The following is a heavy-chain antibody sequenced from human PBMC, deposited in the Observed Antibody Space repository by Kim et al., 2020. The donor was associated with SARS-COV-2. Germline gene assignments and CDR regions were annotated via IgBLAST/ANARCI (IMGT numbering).Heavy chain of an antibody. V-gene: IGHV1-46*01. Sequence: ASVKVSCKASGYTFTTYYVHWVRQAPGQGLQWMGIINPSDGTTTYAQKFQDRVIMTRDTSTSTVYMELSSLRFDDTAVYYCARDPMQKLDLRFLQWSWFDPWGEGTLVTVS. CDR3: ARDPMQKLDLRFLQWSWFDP. J-gene: IGHJ5*02. CDR2: INPSDGTT. D-gene: IGHD3-3*01. CDR1: GYTFTTYY.